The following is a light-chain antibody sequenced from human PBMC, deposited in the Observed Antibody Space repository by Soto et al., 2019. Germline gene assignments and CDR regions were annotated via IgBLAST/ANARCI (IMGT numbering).Light chain of an antibody. Sequence: QLVLTQPPSVSGAPGQRVTISCTGSSSNIGAHYDVHWYQQLPGTAPKLLIHGNVNRPSGVPGRFSGSKSGTSASLSIAGLQAEDEADYYCQSYDTRLSGWVFGGGTKLTVL. CDR3: QSYDTRLSGWV. CDR2: GNV. CDR1: SSNIGAHYD. V-gene: IGLV1-40*01. J-gene: IGLJ3*02.